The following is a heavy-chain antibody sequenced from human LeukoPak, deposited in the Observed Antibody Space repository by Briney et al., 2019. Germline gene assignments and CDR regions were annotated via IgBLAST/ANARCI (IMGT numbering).Heavy chain of an antibody. CDR1: GGSISSYY. V-gene: IGHV4-59*01. D-gene: IGHD3-22*01. Sequence: PSETLSLTCTVPGGSISSYYWSWIRQPPGKGLEWIGYIYYSGSTNYNPSLKSRVTISVDTSKNQFSLKLSSVTAADTAVYYCARGLYYDKTGAFDIWGQGTMVTVSS. CDR2: IYYSGST. CDR3: ARGLYYDKTGAFDI. J-gene: IGHJ3*02.